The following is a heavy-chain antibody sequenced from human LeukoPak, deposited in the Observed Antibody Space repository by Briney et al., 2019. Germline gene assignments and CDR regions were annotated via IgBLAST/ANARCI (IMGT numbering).Heavy chain of an antibody. Sequence: PSETLSLTCTVSGGSISSYYWSWIRQPPGKGLEWIGRIYTSGSTYYNPSLKSRVTISVDTSKNQFSLKLSSVTAADTAVYYCATIVAQLVFDYWGQGTLVTVSS. CDR1: GGSISSYY. CDR2: IYTSGST. V-gene: IGHV4-4*08. D-gene: IGHD6-6*01. CDR3: ATIVAQLVFDY. J-gene: IGHJ4*02.